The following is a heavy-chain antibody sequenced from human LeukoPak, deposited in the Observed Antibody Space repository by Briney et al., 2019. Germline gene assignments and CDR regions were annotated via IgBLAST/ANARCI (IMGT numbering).Heavy chain of an antibody. CDR3: AKTNGLSVRGVITHLPDY. V-gene: IGHV3-7*01. D-gene: IGHD3-10*01. CDR2: IKEDGSDK. J-gene: IGHJ4*02. CDR1: GYTFSNYW. Sequence: PGGSPRLSCAASGYTFSNYWLSWVRQAPGKGLEWVANIKEDGSDKYYVDSVKGRFTISRDNAKNSLYLQMNSLRAEDTAVYYCAKTNGLSVRGVITHLPDYWGQGTLVTVSS.